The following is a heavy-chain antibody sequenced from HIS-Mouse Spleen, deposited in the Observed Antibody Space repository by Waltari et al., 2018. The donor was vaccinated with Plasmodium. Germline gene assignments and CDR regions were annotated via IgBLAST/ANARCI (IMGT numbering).Heavy chain of an antibody. CDR1: GYTFTGYY. D-gene: IGHD6-13*01. J-gene: IGHJ1*01. Sequence: QVQLVQSGAEVKKPGASVTVSCTASGYTFTGYYMHWVRQAPGQGTEWMGWINPNSGGTNYAQKFQGRVTMTRDTSISTAYMELSRLRSDDTAVYYCARVLGYKAAAGTFVEYFQHWGQGTLVTVSS. V-gene: IGHV1-2*02. CDR2: INPNSGGT. CDR3: ARVLGYKAAAGTFVEYFQH.